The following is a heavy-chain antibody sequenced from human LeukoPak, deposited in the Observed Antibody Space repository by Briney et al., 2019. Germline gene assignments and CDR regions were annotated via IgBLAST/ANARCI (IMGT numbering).Heavy chain of an antibody. Sequence: SETLSLTCTVSGGSISTITYYWGWIRQPPGKGLEWVGHMYYRGNTFYNPSLKSRVTISVDTSKNQFSLKLSSVTAADTAVYYCARESGYDSSGYYGFYDYWGQGTLVTVSS. J-gene: IGHJ4*02. CDR1: GGSISTITYY. V-gene: IGHV4-39*07. CDR3: ARESGYDSSGYYGFYDY. CDR2: MYYRGNT. D-gene: IGHD3-22*01.